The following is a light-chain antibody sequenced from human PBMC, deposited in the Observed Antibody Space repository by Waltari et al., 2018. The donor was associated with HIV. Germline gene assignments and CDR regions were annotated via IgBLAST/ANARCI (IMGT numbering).Light chain of an antibody. J-gene: IGKJ3*01. CDR1: QTISSY. CDR3: QQSYGTPVT. CDR2: AES. V-gene: IGKV1-39*01. Sequence: DIQMTQSPSSLSASVGDRVTITCRASQTISSYLNWYQQKPGKAPKLLIYAESSWQSGVPSRFSGSGSGTDFTLTISSLQPEDFATYYCQQSYGTPVTFGPGTKVDIK.